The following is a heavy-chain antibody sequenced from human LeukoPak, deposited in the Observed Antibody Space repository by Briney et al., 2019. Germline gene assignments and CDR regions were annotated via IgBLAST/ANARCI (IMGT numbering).Heavy chain of an antibody. CDR2: INHDGEAI. J-gene: IGHJ4*02. CDR1: GFPFSSRV. CDR3: ERNYDWALDC. V-gene: IGHV3-48*02. D-gene: IGHD3-16*01. Sequence: GGSLRLSCAASGFPFSSRVMSWVRQAPGRGVEWIVYINHDGEAIYYPQFVRGRFIISRDNAKNTLFLQMNDEREKSKGIYYCERNYDWALDCWDQGPRVSVSS.